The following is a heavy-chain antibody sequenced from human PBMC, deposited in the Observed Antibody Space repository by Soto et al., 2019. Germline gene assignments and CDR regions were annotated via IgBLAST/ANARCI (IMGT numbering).Heavy chain of an antibody. J-gene: IGHJ5*02. D-gene: IGHD3-3*01. V-gene: IGHV4-39*01. CDR2: IYYSGST. CDR1: GGSISSSSYY. Sequence: SETLSLTCTVSGGSISSSSYYWGWIRQPPGKGLEWIGSIYYSGSTYYNPSLKSRVTISVDTSKNQFSLKLSSVTAADTAVYYCARHTNLAYYEFWSGYYNLFDPWGQGTLVTVSS. CDR3: ARHTNLAYYEFWSGYYNLFDP.